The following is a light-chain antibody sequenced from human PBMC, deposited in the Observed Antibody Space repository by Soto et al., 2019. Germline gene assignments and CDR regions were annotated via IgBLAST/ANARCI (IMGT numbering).Light chain of an antibody. J-gene: IGKJ2*01. CDR3: QQRSSWPPGYT. CDR1: QSVSTF. CDR2: DAS. V-gene: IGKV3-11*01. Sequence: EIMLTQSPATLSLSPGERATLSCRASQSVSTFLAWYQQNPGQAPRLLIYDASNRATGIPARFSGSGSGTDFTLTISSLEPEDFAVYYCQQRSSWPPGYTFGQGTKLEIK.